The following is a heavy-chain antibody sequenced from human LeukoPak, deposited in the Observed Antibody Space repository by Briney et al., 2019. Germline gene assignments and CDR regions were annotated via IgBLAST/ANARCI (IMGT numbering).Heavy chain of an antibody. CDR3: ARARGSDYDDGFDN. J-gene: IGHJ4*02. CDR2: ISYDGSNK. D-gene: IGHD5-12*01. Sequence: GGSLRLSCAASGFTFSGYAMDWFRQAPGKGLEWVALISYDGSNKYYADSVKGRFTFSRDNSKNTLYLQMNSLRAADTAVYYCARARGSDYDDGFDNWGQGTLVTVSS. CDR1: GFTFSGYA. V-gene: IGHV3-30*04.